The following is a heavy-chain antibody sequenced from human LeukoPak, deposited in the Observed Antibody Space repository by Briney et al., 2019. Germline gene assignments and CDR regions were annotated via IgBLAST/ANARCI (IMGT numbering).Heavy chain of an antibody. CDR3: ARGRIVGATFDY. D-gene: IGHD1-26*01. CDR2: IYYSGST. J-gene: IGHJ4*02. Sequence: SETLSLTCTVSGGSISSYYWSWIRQPPGKGLEWIGSIYYSGSTYYNPSLKSRVTISVDTSKNQFSLKLSSVTAADTAVYYCARGRIVGATFDYWGQGTLVTVSS. CDR1: GGSISSYY. V-gene: IGHV4-59*12.